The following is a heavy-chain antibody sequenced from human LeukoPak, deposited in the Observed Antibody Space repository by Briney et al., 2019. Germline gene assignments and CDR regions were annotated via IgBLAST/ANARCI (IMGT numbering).Heavy chain of an antibody. CDR1: GFTFDDYA. D-gene: IGHD3-22*01. CDR3: AKDVHSSGYYADY. CDR2: ISWNSGSI. V-gene: IGHV3-9*01. Sequence: GGSLRLSCAASGFTFDDYAMHWVRQAPGKGLEWASGISWNSGSIGYADSVKGRFTISRDNAKNSLYLQMNSLRAEDTALYYCAKDVHSSGYYADYWGQGTLVTVSS. J-gene: IGHJ4*02.